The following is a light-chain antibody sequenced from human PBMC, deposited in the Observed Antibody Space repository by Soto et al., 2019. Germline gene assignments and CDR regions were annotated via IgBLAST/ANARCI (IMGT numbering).Light chain of an antibody. CDR3: EQDHSLFT. V-gene: IGKV1-12*01. J-gene: IGKJ3*01. CDR1: QGIGSW. CDR2: ATS. Sequence: DIQMTQSPSSVSASVGDRVTITCRASQGIGSWLAWYQQKPGKDPKLLIYATSRLQSGVPSRFSGSGSWTDYTLSIRSLQPDDVATYLCEQDHSLFTFGRGTKVDIK.